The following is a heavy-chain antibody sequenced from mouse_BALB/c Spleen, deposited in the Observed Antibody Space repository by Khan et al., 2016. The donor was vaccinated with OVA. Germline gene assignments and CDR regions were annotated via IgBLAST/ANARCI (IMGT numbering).Heavy chain of an antibody. J-gene: IGHJ3*01. CDR2: IFPGSGTP. CDR1: GYTFTDYV. Sequence: QVQLQQSGPELVKPGASLKVSCKASGYTFTDYVIGWVKQRTRQDLEWIGDIFPGSGTPYHNEKLKDKATLTADKSSNTAYMQLSSLTSEDSAVYFCARGGYSVFASWGQGTLVTVSA. D-gene: IGHD2-14*01. CDR3: ARGGYSVFAS. V-gene: IGHV1-81*01.